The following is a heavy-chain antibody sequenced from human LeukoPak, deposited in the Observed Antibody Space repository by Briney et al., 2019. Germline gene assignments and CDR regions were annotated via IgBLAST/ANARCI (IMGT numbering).Heavy chain of an antibody. V-gene: IGHV5-51*01. Sequence: GESLKISCKGSGYTFTTNWIGWVRQMPGKGLEWMGIIYPGDSETRYSPSFQGQVTISADKSISTAYLQWSSLKASDTAMYYCASNLLRYFDWSRYWGQGTLVTVSS. CDR2: IYPGDSET. D-gene: IGHD3-9*01. J-gene: IGHJ4*02. CDR3: ASNLLRYFDWSRY. CDR1: GYTFTTNW.